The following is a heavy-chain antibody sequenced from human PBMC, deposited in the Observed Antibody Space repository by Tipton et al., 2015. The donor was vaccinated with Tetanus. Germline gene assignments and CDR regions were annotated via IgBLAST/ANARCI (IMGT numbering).Heavy chain of an antibody. Sequence: TLSLTCTVSGGSISSYYWSWIRQPPGKGLEWIGYIYYSGSTNYNPSLKSRVTISVDTSKNQFSLKLSSVTAADTAVYYRARGGRYDYGVQGWFDPWGQGTLVTVSS. CDR3: ARGGRYDYGVQGWFDP. CDR1: GGSISSYY. J-gene: IGHJ5*02. D-gene: IGHD4-17*01. CDR2: IYYSGST. V-gene: IGHV4-59*01.